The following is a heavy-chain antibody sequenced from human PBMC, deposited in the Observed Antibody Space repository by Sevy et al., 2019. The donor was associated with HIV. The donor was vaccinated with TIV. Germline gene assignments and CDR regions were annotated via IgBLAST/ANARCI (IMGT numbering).Heavy chain of an antibody. CDR1: GGSISSYY. J-gene: IGHJ5*02. CDR3: ARRSGYYDFWSGYRGDWFDP. Sequence: SETLSLTCTVSGGSISSYYWSWIRQPPGKGLEWIGYIYYSGSTNYNPSLKSRVTISVDTSKNQFSLKLSSVTAADTAVYYCARRSGYYDFWSGYRGDWFDPWGQGTLVTVSS. CDR2: IYYSGST. D-gene: IGHD3-3*01. V-gene: IGHV4-59*01.